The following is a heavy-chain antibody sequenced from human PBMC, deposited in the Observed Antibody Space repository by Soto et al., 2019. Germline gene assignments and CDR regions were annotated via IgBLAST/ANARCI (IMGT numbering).Heavy chain of an antibody. D-gene: IGHD6-13*01. CDR1: GESITSGAYS. V-gene: IGHV4-30-2*01. CDR2: VYHTGST. J-gene: IGHJ3*02. Sequence: QLQLQESGSGLVRPSQTLSLTCAVSGESITSGAYSWTWIRQPPGKGLEWIGYVYHTGSTYYNPSLKSRVTMSGDKSKNQLSLRLSSVTAADTAVYYCARALRDSSWSDAFDIWGQGTMVTVSS. CDR3: ARALRDSSWSDAFDI.